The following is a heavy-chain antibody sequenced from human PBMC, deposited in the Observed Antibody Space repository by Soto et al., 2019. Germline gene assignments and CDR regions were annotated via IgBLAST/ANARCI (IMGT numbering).Heavy chain of an antibody. CDR3: VGSSQYYYDSSGYYWFDP. CDR2: ISYDGSNK. D-gene: IGHD3-22*01. V-gene: IGHV3-30-3*01. J-gene: IGHJ5*02. Sequence: WVRQAPGKGLEWVAVISYDGSNKYYADSVKGRFTISRDNSKNTLYLQMNSLRAEDTAVYYCVGSSQYYYDSSGYYWFDPWGQGTLVTVSS.